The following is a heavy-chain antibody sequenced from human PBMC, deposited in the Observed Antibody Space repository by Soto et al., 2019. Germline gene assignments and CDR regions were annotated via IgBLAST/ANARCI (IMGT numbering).Heavy chain of an antibody. CDR3: AKDMYSSSWYFYYYSMDV. D-gene: IGHD6-13*01. Sequence: GGSLRLSCAASGFHFGPFWMHWVRQAPGKGLVWVSHINSDGSTIVYADSVKGRFTISRDSSKNTLFLQMNSLRAEDTAVYYCAKDMYSSSWYFYYYSMDVWGQGTTVTVSS. V-gene: IGHV3-74*01. J-gene: IGHJ6*02. CDR1: GFHFGPFW. CDR2: INSDGSTI.